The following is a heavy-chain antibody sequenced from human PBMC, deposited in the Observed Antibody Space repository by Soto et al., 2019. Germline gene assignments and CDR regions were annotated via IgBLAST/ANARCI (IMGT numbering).Heavy chain of an antibody. CDR2: ISAYNGNT. D-gene: IGHD6-13*01. CDR3: ARVSPSSRAAEP. V-gene: IGHV1-18*01. J-gene: IGHJ4*02. Sequence: QVQPVQSGAEVKKPGASVRVSCKASGYTFTSYGISWVRQAPGQGLEWMGWISAYNGNTNYAQSLQGRVTMTTDTSTTTAYVELRSLKSDDTAVYYCARVSPSSRAAEPWGQGTLVTVS. CDR1: GYTFTSYG.